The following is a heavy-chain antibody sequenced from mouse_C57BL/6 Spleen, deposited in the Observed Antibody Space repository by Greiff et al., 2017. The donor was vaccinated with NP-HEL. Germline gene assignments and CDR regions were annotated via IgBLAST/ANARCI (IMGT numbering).Heavy chain of an antibody. CDR3: ARGYDGYYGYAIDY. V-gene: IGHV1-18*01. J-gene: IGHJ4*01. CDR2: INPNNGGT. Sequence: EVQLQQSGPELVKPGASVKIPCKASGYTFTDYNMDWVKQSHGKSLEWIGDINPNNGGTIYNQKFKGKATLTVDKSSRTAYMELRSLTSEDTAVYYCARGYDGYYGYAIDYWGQGTSVTVSS. D-gene: IGHD2-3*01. CDR1: GYTFTDYN.